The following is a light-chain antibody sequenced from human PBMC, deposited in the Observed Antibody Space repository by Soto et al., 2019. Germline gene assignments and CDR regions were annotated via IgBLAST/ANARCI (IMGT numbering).Light chain of an antibody. Sequence: QSVVTQPPSASGTPGQRVTISCSGSSSNIGSNYVYWYQQLPGTAPKLLISRNNQRPSGVPDRFSGSKSGTSASLAISGLRSEDEADYYCAAFDDSLNGWVFGGGTKLTVL. CDR1: SSNIGSNY. CDR3: AAFDDSLNGWV. CDR2: RNN. J-gene: IGLJ3*02. V-gene: IGLV1-47*01.